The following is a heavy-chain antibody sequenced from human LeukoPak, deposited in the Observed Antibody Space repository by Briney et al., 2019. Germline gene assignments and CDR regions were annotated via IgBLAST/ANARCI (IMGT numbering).Heavy chain of an antibody. CDR3: ARGISSSWYRHNWFDP. D-gene: IGHD6-13*01. V-gene: IGHV4-4*07. CDR1: GGSISSNY. CDR2: IYTSGST. J-gene: IGHJ5*02. Sequence: SETLSLTCTVSGGSISSNYWSWIRQPAGKGLEWIGRIYTSGSTNYNPSLKSRVTMSVDTSKNQFSLKLSSVTAADTAVYYCARGISSSWYRHNWFDPWGQGTLVTVSS.